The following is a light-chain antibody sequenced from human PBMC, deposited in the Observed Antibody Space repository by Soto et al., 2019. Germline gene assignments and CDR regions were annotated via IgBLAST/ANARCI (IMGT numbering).Light chain of an antibody. Sequence: EVLLTQSPGTLSLSPGERATLSCRASQPVSPSFLAWYQQKGGQAPRLLIYGASTRSSGVPDRFSGSGSGTDFTLTISELEPEDFAVYYCQHYDWSLTWTFGPGTKVDIK. V-gene: IGKV3-20*01. CDR1: QPVSPSF. CDR3: QHYDWSLTWT. J-gene: IGKJ1*01. CDR2: GAS.